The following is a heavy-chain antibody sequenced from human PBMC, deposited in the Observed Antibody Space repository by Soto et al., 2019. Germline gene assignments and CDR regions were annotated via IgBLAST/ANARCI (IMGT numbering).Heavy chain of an antibody. CDR3: ARAPRELLAEGPLFLYYYYGLDV. Sequence: QVHLQQWGAGLLKPSGTLSLTCAVSGGSFSDAFWSWIRQSPRRGLEWIGEVFHTGTTNYNPSLKSRVTLSVDTAKNQFSLRLTSVTAADSAVYYCARAPRELLAEGPLFLYYYYGLDVWGQGTTVTVSS. V-gene: IGHV4-34*12. CDR1: GGSFSDAF. CDR2: VFHTGTT. D-gene: IGHD1-7*01. J-gene: IGHJ6*02.